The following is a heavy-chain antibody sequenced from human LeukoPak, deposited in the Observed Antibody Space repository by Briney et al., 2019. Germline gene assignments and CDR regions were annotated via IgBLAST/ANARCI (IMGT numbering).Heavy chain of an antibody. CDR1: GGSVSNYY. D-gene: IGHD3-22*01. J-gene: IGHJ3*02. CDR2: TFYSGST. CDR3: ARDVVDNFYNNSVYYGRGVFDI. Sequence: SETLSLTCTVSGGSVSNYYWSWIRQPPGKGLEWIGYTFYSGSTSYNPSLKSRVTISSDTSKNQFSLRLSSVTAADTAVYYCARDVVDNFYNNSVYYGRGVFDIWGQGTLVTVSS. V-gene: IGHV4-59*02.